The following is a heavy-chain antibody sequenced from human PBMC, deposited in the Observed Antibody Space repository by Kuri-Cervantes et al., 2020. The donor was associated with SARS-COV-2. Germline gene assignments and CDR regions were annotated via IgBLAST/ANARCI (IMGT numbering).Heavy chain of an antibody. D-gene: IGHD6-19*01. CDR1: GYTFTGYY. CDR3: ARVLQWLVEDAFDI. J-gene: IGHJ3*02. V-gene: IGHV1-2*02. Sequence: ASVKVSCKASGYTFTGYYMHWVRQAPGQGLEWMGWINPNSGGTNYAQKFQGRVTMTRDTSISTAYMELSRLRSDDTAVYYCARVLQWLVEDAFDIWGQGTRVTVSS. CDR2: INPNSGGT.